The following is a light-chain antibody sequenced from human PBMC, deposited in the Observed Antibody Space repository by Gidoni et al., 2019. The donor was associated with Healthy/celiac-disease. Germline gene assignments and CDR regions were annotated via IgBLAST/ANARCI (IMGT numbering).Light chain of an antibody. CDR2: AAS. CDR3: KQSYSTPPWT. CDR1: QSISSY. J-gene: IGKJ1*01. V-gene: IGKV1-39*01. Sequence: DIQMTQSPSSLSASVGDRVTITDRASQSISSYLNWYQKKPGKAPKLLIYAASSLQSGVPSRFSGSGSGTDFTLTISSLQPEDFATYYCKQSYSTPPWTFGQGTKVEIK.